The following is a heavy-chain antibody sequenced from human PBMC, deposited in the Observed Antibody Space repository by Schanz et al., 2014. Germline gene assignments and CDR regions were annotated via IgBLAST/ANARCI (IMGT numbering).Heavy chain of an antibody. V-gene: IGHV7-4-1*02. Sequence: QVQLVQSGSELKKPGASVNISCKASGYTFTTYALNWVRQAPGQGLEWMGWINTNTGNPTYAQAFTGRFVFSLDTSVSTAYLQISSLKADDTAVYYCARDRGHFEQLALEWYYGMDVWGQGTTVTVPS. CDR2: INTNTGNP. J-gene: IGHJ6*02. CDR3: ARDRGHFEQLALEWYYGMDV. CDR1: GYTFTTYA. D-gene: IGHD3-3*01.